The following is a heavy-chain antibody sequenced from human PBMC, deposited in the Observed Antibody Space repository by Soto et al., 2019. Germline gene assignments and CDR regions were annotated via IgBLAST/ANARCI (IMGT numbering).Heavy chain of an antibody. Sequence: GESLKISGKGSGYSFTSYWIGWVRQMPGKGLEWMGIIYPGDSDTRYSPSFQGQVTISADKSISTAYLQWSSLKASDTAMYYCARHGLLWFGELVPPGGVDYWGQGTLVTVSS. V-gene: IGHV5-51*01. CDR2: IYPGDSDT. CDR3: ARHGLLWFGELVPPGGVDY. J-gene: IGHJ4*02. D-gene: IGHD3-10*01. CDR1: GYSFTSYW.